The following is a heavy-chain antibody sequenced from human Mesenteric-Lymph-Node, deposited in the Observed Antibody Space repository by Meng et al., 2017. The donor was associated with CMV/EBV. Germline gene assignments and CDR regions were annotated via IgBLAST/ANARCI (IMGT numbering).Heavy chain of an antibody. CDR3: ARGQIYKEPAGWSYGMDV. Sequence: SETLSLTCTVSGYSISSGYYWGWIRQPPGKGLEWIGSIYHSGSTYYNPSLKSRVTISVDTSKNQFSLKLSSVTAADTAVYYCARGQIYKEPAGWSYGMDVWGQGTTVTVSS. CDR2: IYHSGST. J-gene: IGHJ6*02. V-gene: IGHV4-38-2*02. D-gene: IGHD2-2*01. CDR1: GYSISSGYY.